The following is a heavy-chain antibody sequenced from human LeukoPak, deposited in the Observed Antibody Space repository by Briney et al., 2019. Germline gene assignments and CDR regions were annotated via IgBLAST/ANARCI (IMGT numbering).Heavy chain of an antibody. CDR3: ARDQVYGSGSADSYYYGMDV. J-gene: IGHJ6*04. V-gene: IGHV3-11*01. CDR1: GFTFSDYY. Sequence: PGGSLRLSCAASGFTFSDYYMSWIRQAPGKGLEWVSYISSSGSTIYYADSVRGRFTISRDSAKNSLYLQMNSLRAEDTAVYYCARDQVYGSGSADSYYYGMDVWGKGTTVTVSS. CDR2: ISSSGSTI. D-gene: IGHD3-10*01.